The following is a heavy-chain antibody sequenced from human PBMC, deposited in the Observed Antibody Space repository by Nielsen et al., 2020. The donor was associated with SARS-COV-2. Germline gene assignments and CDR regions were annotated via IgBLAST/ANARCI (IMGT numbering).Heavy chain of an antibody. D-gene: IGHD6-13*01. V-gene: IGHV3-23*01. CDR2: ISGSGGST. J-gene: IGHJ4*02. CDR3: ARRQLGSNGFDY. Sequence: VRQAPGKGLEWVSAISGSGGSTYYADSVKGRFTISRDNSKNTLYLQMNSLRAEDTAVYYCARRQLGSNGFDYWGQGTLVTVSS.